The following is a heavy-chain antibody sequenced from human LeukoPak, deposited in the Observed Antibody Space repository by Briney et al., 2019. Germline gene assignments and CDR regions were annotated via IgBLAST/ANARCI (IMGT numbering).Heavy chain of an antibody. V-gene: IGHV3-49*03. CDR2: SRSKAYGGTT. CDR1: GFTFGDYA. CDR3: GSGSGWYSPDY. D-gene: IGHD6-19*01. J-gene: IGHJ4*02. Sequence: GGSLRLSCTASGFTFGDYAMSWFRQAPGKGLEWVSFSRSKAYGGTTQYAASVKGRFTISRDDSKNIAYLQMNSLKTEDTAVYYCGSGSGWYSPDYWGQGTLVTVSS.